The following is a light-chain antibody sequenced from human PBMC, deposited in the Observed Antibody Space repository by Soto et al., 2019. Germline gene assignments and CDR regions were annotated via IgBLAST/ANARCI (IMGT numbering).Light chain of an antibody. CDR3: SSYTSSTTDV. CDR2: DVS. V-gene: IGLV2-14*01. CDR1: SSDIGGYNY. J-gene: IGLJ1*01. Sequence: QSVLTQPASVSGSPGQSITISCTGTSSDIGGYNYVSWYQKHPGKAPKLIIYDVSNRPSGVSNRFSGSKSGNTASLTISGLQAEDEADYYCSSYTSSTTDVFGTGTKLTVL.